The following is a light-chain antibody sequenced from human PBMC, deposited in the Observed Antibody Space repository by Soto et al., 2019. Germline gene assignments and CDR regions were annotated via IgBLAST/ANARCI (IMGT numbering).Light chain of an antibody. CDR1: SSDIGSYNR. Sequence: QSVLTQPASVSGSPGQSITISCTGTSSDIGSYNRVSWFQQPPGTAPQLMIYEVTNRPSGVPDRFSGSKSGNTASLTISGLQTEDETSNSTPFVFGTGTKVTVL. V-gene: IGLV2-18*01. CDR3: PFV. J-gene: IGLJ1*01. CDR2: EVT.